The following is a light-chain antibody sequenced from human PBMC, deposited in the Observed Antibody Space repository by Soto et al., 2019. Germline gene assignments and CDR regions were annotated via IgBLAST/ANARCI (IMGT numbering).Light chain of an antibody. CDR3: QQYNTYSSLT. V-gene: IGKV1-5*01. J-gene: IGKJ4*01. CDR2: DAP. CDR1: QSISSW. Sequence: DIQMTQSPSTLSASVGDRFTITCRASQSISSWLAWYQQKLGRAPRLLIYDAPSLESGVPSRFSGSGYGTEFTLTISSLQPDDFATYYCQQYNTYSSLTFGGGTKVDI.